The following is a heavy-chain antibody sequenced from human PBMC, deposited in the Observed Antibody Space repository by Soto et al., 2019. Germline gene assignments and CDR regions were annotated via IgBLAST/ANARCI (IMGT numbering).Heavy chain of an antibody. V-gene: IGHV3-30-3*01. CDR3: ARGRSGISYYYGMYV. D-gene: IGHD2-15*01. CDR1: GFTFSSYA. J-gene: IGHJ6*02. CDR2: ISYDGSNK. Sequence: QVQLVESGGGVVQPGRSLRLSCAASGFTFSSYAMHWVRQAPGKGLEWVAVISYDGSNKYYADSVKGRFTISRDNSKNTLYLQMNSLRAEDTAVYYCARGRSGISYYYGMYVWGQGTTVTVSS.